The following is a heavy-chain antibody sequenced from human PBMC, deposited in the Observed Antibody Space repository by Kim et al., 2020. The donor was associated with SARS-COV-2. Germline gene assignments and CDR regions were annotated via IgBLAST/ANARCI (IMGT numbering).Heavy chain of an antibody. CDR1: GFTVSSNY. CDR2: IYSGGST. J-gene: IGHJ4*02. Sequence: GGSLRLSCAVSGFTVSSNYMSWVRQAPGKGLEWVSLIYSGGSTYYADSVKGRFTISRDNSKNTLYLQMNSLRAEDTTVYYCARDLYYDSSGYYHDYWGQGTLVTVSS. CDR3: ARDLYYDSSGYYHDY. V-gene: IGHV3-66*01. D-gene: IGHD3-22*01.